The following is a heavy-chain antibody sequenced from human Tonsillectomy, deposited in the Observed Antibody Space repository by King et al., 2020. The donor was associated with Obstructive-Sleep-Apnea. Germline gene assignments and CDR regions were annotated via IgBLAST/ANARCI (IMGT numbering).Heavy chain of an antibody. CDR3: ASLDSSGYYADY. D-gene: IGHD3-22*01. Sequence: QLVQSGAEVKKPGESQRLSCKGSGYSFTSYWITWVRQMPGKGLEWMGRIDHIDSYTNYSPSFQGHVTISADKSISTAYLQWSSLKASDTAMYYCASLDSSGYYADYWGQGTLVTVSS. CDR1: GYSFTSYW. CDR2: IDHIDSYT. J-gene: IGHJ4*02. V-gene: IGHV5-10-1*01.